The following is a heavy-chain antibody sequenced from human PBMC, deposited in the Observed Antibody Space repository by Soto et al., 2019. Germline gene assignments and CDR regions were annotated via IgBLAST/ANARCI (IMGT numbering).Heavy chain of an antibody. CDR2: ISGSGTGK. J-gene: IGHJ4*02. CDR1: GFTFSSNA. D-gene: IGHD1-26*01. V-gene: IGHV3-23*01. Sequence: DVQLLESGGGLVQPGGSLRLSCAASGFTFSSNAMNWVRQAPGKGLEWVPTISGSGTGKYYADSVKGRFTISRDNSRNTLFLQMNNLRAEDAAVYYCAKDRSPGASTWNVYWGQGTLVTVSS. CDR3: AKDRSPGASTWNVY.